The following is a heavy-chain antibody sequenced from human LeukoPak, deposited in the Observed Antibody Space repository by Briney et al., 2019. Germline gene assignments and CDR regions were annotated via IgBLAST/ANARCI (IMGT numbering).Heavy chain of an antibody. J-gene: IGHJ4*02. CDR3: ASTSIIRGYDHDQYY. CDR1: GFTVSSNY. V-gene: IGHV3-53*01. D-gene: IGHD5-12*01. Sequence: GGSLRPSCAASGFTVSSNYMSWVRQAPGKGLEWVSVIHSDGATHYADSVKGRFTISRDTSKNTLYLQMNSLRAEDTAVYYCASTSIIRGYDHDQYYWGQGTLVTVSS. CDR2: IHSDGAT.